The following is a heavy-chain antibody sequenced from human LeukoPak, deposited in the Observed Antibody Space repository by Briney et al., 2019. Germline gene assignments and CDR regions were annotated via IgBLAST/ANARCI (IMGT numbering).Heavy chain of an antibody. J-gene: IGHJ5*02. CDR1: GFTFSDYY. D-gene: IGHD3-10*01. Sequence: GGSLRLSCAASGFTFSDYYMHWVRQAPGKGLLWISHINGDGSRTGYADSVKGRFTISRDNAKNILYLQMNSLRAEDTAVYYCSRGTYPYSSDPWGQGALVTVSS. V-gene: IGHV3-74*01. CDR3: SRGTYPYSSDP. CDR2: INGDGSRT.